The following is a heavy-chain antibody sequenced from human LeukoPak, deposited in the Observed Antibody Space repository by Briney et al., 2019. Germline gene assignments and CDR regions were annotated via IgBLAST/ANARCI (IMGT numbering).Heavy chain of an antibody. J-gene: IGHJ4*02. CDR2: INSDGSST. V-gene: IGHV3-74*01. D-gene: IGHD3-22*01. CDR1: GFTFSSYW. Sequence: AGGSLRLSCAASGFTFSSYWMHWVRQAPGKGLVWVSRINSDGSSTSYADSVNGRFTISRDNAKNTLYLQMNSLRAEDTAVYYCAREPHGGSGYFDYWGQGTLVTVSS. CDR3: AREPHGGSGYFDY.